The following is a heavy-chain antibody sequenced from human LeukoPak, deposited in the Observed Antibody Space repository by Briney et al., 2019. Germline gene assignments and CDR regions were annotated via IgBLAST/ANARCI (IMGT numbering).Heavy chain of an antibody. CDR1: GYTFTGYY. V-gene: IGHV1-2*02. J-gene: IGHJ4*02. CDR2: INPNSGGT. D-gene: IGHD1-26*01. CDR3: TRRDPRDGSYGFDY. Sequence: ASVKVSCKASGYTFTGYYMHWVRQAPGQGLEWMGWINPNSGGTNYAQKFQGRVTMTRDTSISTAYMELSRLRSDDTAVYYCTRRDPRDGSYGFDYWGQGTLVTVSS.